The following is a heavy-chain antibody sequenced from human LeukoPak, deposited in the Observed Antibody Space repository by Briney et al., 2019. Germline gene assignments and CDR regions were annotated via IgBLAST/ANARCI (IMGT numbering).Heavy chain of an antibody. CDR2: ISGSGAST. J-gene: IGHJ4*02. D-gene: IGHD3-22*01. V-gene: IGHV3-23*01. Sequence: TGGSLRLSCAASGFTFSSYAMSWVRQAPGKGLEWVSAISGSGASTYYADSVKGRFTISRDNSKNTLYLQMNSLRAEDTAVYYCAKGRSGYYLVFDYWGQGTLVTVSS. CDR3: AKGRSGYYLVFDY. CDR1: GFTFSSYA.